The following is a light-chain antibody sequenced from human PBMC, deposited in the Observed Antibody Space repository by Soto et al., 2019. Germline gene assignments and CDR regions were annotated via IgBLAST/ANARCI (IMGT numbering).Light chain of an antibody. Sequence: DSQMTQSPSSLSASVGDRVPITCRTSQSISSYLNWYQQKPGKAPKLLIYAAFILQSGVPTRFSGSGSGTAVTLTSSSLQPEDFATYDCQQSYSSPRTFGQGTNLEIK. CDR3: QQSYSSPRT. CDR1: QSISSY. CDR2: AAF. J-gene: IGKJ2*01. V-gene: IGKV1-39*01.